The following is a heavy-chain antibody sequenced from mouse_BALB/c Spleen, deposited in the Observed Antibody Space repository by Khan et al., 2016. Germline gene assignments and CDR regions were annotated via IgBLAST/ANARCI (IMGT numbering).Heavy chain of an antibody. CDR1: GYTFSTYW. CDR2: INPSAGYT. J-gene: IGHJ2*01. Sequence: QVRLQQSGTELAKPGASVKISCKASGYTFSTYWLHWVKQRPGQGLEWIGYINPSAGYTEYNYKFKDTATLTADKSSSTAYMQLSSLTSEDSAVYYCARDLDYWGQGTTLTVSS. V-gene: IGHV1-7*01. CDR3: ARDLDY.